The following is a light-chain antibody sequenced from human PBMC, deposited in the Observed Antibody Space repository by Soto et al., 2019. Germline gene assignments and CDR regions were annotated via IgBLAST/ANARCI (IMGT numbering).Light chain of an antibody. Sequence: AIRMTQSPSSLSASTGDRVTITCRASQGISSYLAWYQQKPEKAPKLLIYAASTLQSGVPSRFSGSGYGTDFTLTISSLQSEDFATYYCQQYYSYPPLFGQGTNVEIK. CDR3: QQYYSYPPL. CDR1: QGISSY. V-gene: IGKV1-8*01. CDR2: AAS. J-gene: IGKJ1*01.